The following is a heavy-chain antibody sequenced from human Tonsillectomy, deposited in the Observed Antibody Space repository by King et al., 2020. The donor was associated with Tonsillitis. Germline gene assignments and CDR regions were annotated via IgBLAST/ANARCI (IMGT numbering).Heavy chain of an antibody. CDR3: ARDVTFGGKY. V-gene: IGHV3-7*03. CDR1: GLTFSSYW. Sequence: VQLVESGGGLVQPGGSLRLSCAVSGLTFSSYWMSWVRQAPGKGLEWVANINQNGGEKYYVDSVKGRFTISRDNAKNSLYLQMNSLRADDTAVYYCARDVTFGGKYWGPGTLFTVSS. CDR2: INQNGGEK. D-gene: IGHD4-23*01. J-gene: IGHJ4*02.